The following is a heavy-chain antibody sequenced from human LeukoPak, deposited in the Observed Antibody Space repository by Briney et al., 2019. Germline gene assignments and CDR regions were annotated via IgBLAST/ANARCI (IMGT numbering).Heavy chain of an antibody. CDR1: GYTFTGYY. V-gene: IGHV1-2*02. CDR3: ARATSITMVRGVIITLDY. J-gene: IGHJ4*02. Sequence: ASVKVSCKASGYTFTGYYMHWVRQAPGQGLEWMGWINPNSGGTNYAQKFQGRVTMTRDTSISTAYMELSRLRSDDTAVYYCARATSITMVRGVIITLDYWGQGTLVTVSS. D-gene: IGHD3-10*01. CDR2: INPNSGGT.